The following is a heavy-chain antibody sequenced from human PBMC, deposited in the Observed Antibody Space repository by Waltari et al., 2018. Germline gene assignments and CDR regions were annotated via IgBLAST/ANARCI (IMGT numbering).Heavy chain of an antibody. Sequence: QVQLVQSGAEVKKPGASVKVSCKVSGYTLTELSMHWVRQAPGKGLEWMGGFDTEDGETIDAQKCQGRVTMTEDTSTDTAYMELSSLRSEDTAVYYWATVGGATYYYDSSGSTQLDYWGQGTLVTVSS. CDR3: ATVGGATYYYDSSGSTQLDY. CDR1: GYTLTELS. CDR2: FDTEDGET. V-gene: IGHV1-24*01. D-gene: IGHD3-22*01. J-gene: IGHJ4*02.